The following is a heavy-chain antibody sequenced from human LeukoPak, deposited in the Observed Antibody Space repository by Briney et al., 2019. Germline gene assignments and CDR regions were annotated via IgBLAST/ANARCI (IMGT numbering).Heavy chain of an antibody. CDR3: AGISQAYYRDV. CDR1: GGSISSYY. CDR2: IYYSGST. Sequence: SETLSLTCTASGGSISSYYWSWIRQPPGKGLEWIGYIYYSGSTNYNPSLKSRVTISVDTSKNQFSLKLSSVTAADTAVYYCAGISQAYYRDVWGKGTTVTISS. J-gene: IGHJ6*03. D-gene: IGHD1-14*01. V-gene: IGHV4-59*01.